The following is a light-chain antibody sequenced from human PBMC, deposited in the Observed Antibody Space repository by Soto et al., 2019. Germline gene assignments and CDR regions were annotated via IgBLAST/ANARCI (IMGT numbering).Light chain of an antibody. CDR2: EVT. V-gene: IGLV2-14*01. CDR3: SSYTTSSNYVI. J-gene: IGLJ2*01. Sequence: QSVLTQPASVSGSPGQSITISCTGTSSDVGGYKYVSWYQQHPGQAPKLIIFEVTDRPSGVSNRFSGSKSDNTASLTISGLQADDEAVYYCSSYTTSSNYVIFGGGTKLTV. CDR1: SSDVGGYKY.